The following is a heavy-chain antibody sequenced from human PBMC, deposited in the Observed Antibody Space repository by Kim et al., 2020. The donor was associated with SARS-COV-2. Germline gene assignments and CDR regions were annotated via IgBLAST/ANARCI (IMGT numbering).Heavy chain of an antibody. CDR3: ARGAGDEVIVFINL. J-gene: IGHJ5*02. CDR1: GYTFSNYA. D-gene: IGHD2-21*01. Sequence: ASVKVSCKASGYTFSNYAIHWVRQAPGRGLEWMGLINPITGKTTYAQTFTGRFVFSLDTSVNTAFLQITSLQANDTGVYYCARGAGDEVIVFINLWGQGTQPTASS. V-gene: IGHV7-4-1*02. CDR2: INPITGKT.